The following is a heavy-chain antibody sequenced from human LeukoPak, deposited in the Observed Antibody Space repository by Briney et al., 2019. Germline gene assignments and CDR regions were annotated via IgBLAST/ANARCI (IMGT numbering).Heavy chain of an antibody. J-gene: IGHJ4*02. CDR1: GGSFSGYY. Sequence: SETLSPTCAVYGGSFSGYYWSWIRQPPGKGLEWIGEINHSGSTNYNPSLKSRVTISVDTSKNQFSLKLSSVTAADTAVYYCARGSRRRISYGFPFDYWGQGTLVTVSS. D-gene: IGHD5-18*01. V-gene: IGHV4-34*01. CDR3: ARGSRRRISYGFPFDY. CDR2: INHSGST.